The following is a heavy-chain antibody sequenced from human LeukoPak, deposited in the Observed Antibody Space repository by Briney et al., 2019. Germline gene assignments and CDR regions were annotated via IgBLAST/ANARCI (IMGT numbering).Heavy chain of an antibody. CDR3: ATVFSGEEYDSSGYYCFDP. J-gene: IGHJ5*02. CDR2: FDPEDGET. V-gene: IGHV1-24*01. D-gene: IGHD3-22*01. Sequence: ASVKVSCKVSGYTLTELSMHWVRQAPGKGPEWMGGFDPEDGETIYAQKFQGRVTMTEDTSTDTAYMELSSLRSEDTAVYYCATVFSGEEYDSSGYYCFDPWGQGTLVTVSS. CDR1: GYTLTELS.